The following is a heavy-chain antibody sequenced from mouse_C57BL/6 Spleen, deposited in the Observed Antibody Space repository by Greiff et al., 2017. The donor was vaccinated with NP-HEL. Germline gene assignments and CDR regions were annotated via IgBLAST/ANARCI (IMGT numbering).Heavy chain of an antibody. Sequence: EVKLVESEGGLVQPGSSMKLSCTASGFTFSDYYMAWVRQVPEKGLEWVANINYDGSSTYYLDSLKSRFIISRDNAKNILYLQMSSLKSEDTATYYCARYDYEDWYFDVWGTGTTVTVSS. CDR1: GFTFSDYY. D-gene: IGHD2-4*01. CDR2: INYDGSST. CDR3: ARYDYEDWYFDV. J-gene: IGHJ1*03. V-gene: IGHV5-16*01.